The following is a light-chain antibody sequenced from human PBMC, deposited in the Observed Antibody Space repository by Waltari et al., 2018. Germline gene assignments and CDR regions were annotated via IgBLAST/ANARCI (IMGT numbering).Light chain of an antibody. CDR1: QSISGY. CDR3: QQSYNTPYT. Sequence: TSRASQSISGYLNWYQQKPGKAPKLLMYAASSLQSWVPSRFSGSGSGTDFTLTISSLQPEDFATYYCQQSYNTPYTLGQGTKLEIK. J-gene: IGKJ2*01. CDR2: AAS. V-gene: IGKV1-39*01.